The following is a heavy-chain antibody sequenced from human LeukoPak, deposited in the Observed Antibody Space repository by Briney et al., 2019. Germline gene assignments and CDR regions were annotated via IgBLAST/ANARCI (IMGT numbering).Heavy chain of an antibody. V-gene: IGHV3-64*01. J-gene: IGHJ3*02. D-gene: IGHD6-13*01. CDR1: GFTFSSYA. Sequence: PGGSLRLSCAASGFTFSSYAMHWVRQAPGKGLEYVSAISSNGGSTYYANSVKGRFTISRDNSKNTLYLQMGGLRAEDMAVYYCAKLPSSSSWYQGAFDIWGQGTMVTVSS. CDR3: AKLPSSSSWYQGAFDI. CDR2: ISSNGGST.